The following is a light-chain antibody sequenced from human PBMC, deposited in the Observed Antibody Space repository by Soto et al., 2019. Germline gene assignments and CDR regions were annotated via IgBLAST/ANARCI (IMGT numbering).Light chain of an antibody. J-gene: IGKJ5*01. CDR1: QSVMSNY. CDR2: GAS. Sequence: EVVLTQSPGSLSLSPGERATLSCRASQSVMSNYLSWYQQKPGQAPRLLIYGASSRATGIPNRFSGSGSGTEFTLTISSLKSEDFAVYYCQQRSNWPITFGQGTRLEIK. V-gene: IGKV3D-20*02. CDR3: QQRSNWPIT.